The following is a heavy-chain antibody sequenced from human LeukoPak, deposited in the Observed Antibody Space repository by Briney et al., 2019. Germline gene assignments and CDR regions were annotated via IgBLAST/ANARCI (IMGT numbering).Heavy chain of an antibody. V-gene: IGHV3-30*02. D-gene: IGHD3-22*01. CDR3: AKGLFIATRGCYYYDSVDY. CDR1: GFTFSSYG. CDR2: IRYDGSNK. J-gene: IGHJ4*02. Sequence: GGSLRLSCAASGFTFSSYGMHWVRQAPGKGLEWVAFIRYDGSNKYYADSVKGRFTISRDNSKNTLYLQMNSLRAEDTAVYYCAKGLFIATRGCYYYDSVDYWGQGTLVTVSS.